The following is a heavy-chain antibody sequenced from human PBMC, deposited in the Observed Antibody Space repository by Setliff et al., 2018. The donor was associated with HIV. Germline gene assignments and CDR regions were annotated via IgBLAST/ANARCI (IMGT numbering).Heavy chain of an antibody. J-gene: IGHJ5*02. CDR1: GFTFSTYA. D-gene: IGHD6-19*01. CDR3: ARGKYSSGWYRWFDP. CDR2: ISGSGSST. V-gene: IGHV3-23*01. Sequence: RLSCAASGFTFSTYATSWVRQAPGKGLEWVSAISGSGSSTYYADSVKGRFTISRDNSKNTLYLQMNSLRADDTAVYYCARGKYSSGWYRWFDPWGQGTLVTVSS.